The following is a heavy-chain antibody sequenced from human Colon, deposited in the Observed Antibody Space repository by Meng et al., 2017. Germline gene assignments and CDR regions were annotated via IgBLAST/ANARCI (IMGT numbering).Heavy chain of an antibody. Sequence: QVQLVESGGGVVQPGRSLRLSCAASGFTFSSYAMHWVRQAPGKGLEWVEVISYDGTNKYYADSVKGRFTISRDNSKNTLYLQMNSLRAEDTAVYYCARDGKDIYGLDYWGQGTLVTVSS. CDR3: ARDGKDIYGLDY. D-gene: IGHD5-18*01. V-gene: IGHV3-30-3*01. J-gene: IGHJ4*02. CDR1: GFTFSSYA. CDR2: ISYDGTNK.